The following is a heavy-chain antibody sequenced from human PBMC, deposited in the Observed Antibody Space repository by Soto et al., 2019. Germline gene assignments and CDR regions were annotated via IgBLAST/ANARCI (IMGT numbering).Heavy chain of an antibody. Sequence: ASVKVSCKASGGTFGSQGIAWVRQAPGQGLEWMGGFIAMLGTPTYAKKVQGRATISADESLTSSYLELRSLRSEDTGVYFCARGAIANFDYWGQGTVVTVSS. J-gene: IGHJ4*02. V-gene: IGHV1-69*13. CDR1: GGTFGSQG. D-gene: IGHD2-2*02. CDR2: FIAMLGTP. CDR3: ARGAIANFDY.